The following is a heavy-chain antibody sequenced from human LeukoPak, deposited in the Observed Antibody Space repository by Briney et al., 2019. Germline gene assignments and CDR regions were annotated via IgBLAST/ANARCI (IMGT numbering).Heavy chain of an antibody. CDR2: IYYSGST. CDR1: GGSISSYY. Sequence: PSETLSLTCTVSGGSISSYYWGWIRQPPGKGLEWIGSIYYSGSTYYNPSLKSRVTISVDTSKNQFSLKLSSVTAADTAVYYCARLGGDFWSGYYTGYFDYWGQGTLVTVSS. CDR3: ARLGGDFWSGYYTGYFDY. D-gene: IGHD3-3*01. V-gene: IGHV4-39*01. J-gene: IGHJ4*02.